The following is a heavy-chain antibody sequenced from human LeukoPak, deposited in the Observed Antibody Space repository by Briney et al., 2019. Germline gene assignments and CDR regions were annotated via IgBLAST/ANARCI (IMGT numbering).Heavy chain of an antibody. CDR2: INHSGST. CDR3: ATRGRGYSGYGRLYYFDY. J-gene: IGHJ4*02. V-gene: IGHV4-34*01. Sequence: SETLSRTCAVYGGSFSGYYWSWIRQPLGKGLEWIGEINHSGSTNYNPSLKSRVTISVDTSKNQFSLKLSSVTAADTAVYYCATRGRGYSGYGRLYYFDYWGQGTLVTVSS. CDR1: GGSFSGYY. D-gene: IGHD5-12*01.